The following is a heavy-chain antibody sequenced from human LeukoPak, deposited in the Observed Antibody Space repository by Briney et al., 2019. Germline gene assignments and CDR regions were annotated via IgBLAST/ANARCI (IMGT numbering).Heavy chain of an antibody. CDR2: ISSSSSTI. J-gene: IGHJ4*02. V-gene: IGHV3-48*01. D-gene: IGHD2-2*02. CDR3: ASLGCSSTSCYNY. CDR1: GFTFSSYS. Sequence: GGSLRLSCAASGFTFSSYSMNWVRQAPGKGLEWVSYISSSSSTIYYADSVKGRFTISRDNAKNSLYLQMNSLRAEDTAVYYCASLGCSSTSCYNYWGQGTLVTVSA.